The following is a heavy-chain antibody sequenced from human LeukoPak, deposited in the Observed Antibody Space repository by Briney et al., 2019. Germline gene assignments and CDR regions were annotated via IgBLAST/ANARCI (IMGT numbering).Heavy chain of an antibody. D-gene: IGHD1-20*01. J-gene: IGHJ6*02. CDR2: VSTYNGNT. V-gene: IGHV1-18*01. CDR3: GRDEFKVDNWKQYYYGMDV. Sequence: ASVKVSCKASGYTFISYGISWVRQAPGQGLEWMGWVSTYNGNTNYARKLQGRLTMTTDTSTSTAYMELRSLRSDDTAVYYCGRDEFKVDNWKQYYYGMDVWGQGTSVTVSS. CDR1: GYTFISYG.